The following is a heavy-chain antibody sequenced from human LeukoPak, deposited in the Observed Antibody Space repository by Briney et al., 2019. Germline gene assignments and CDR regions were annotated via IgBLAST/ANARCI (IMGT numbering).Heavy chain of an antibody. V-gene: IGHV4-34*01. J-gene: IGHJ5*02. CDR2: INHSGST. CDR3: ARGGSGWYEGYNWFDP. Sequence: SETLSLTCAVYGGSFRGYYWSWIRQPPGKGLEWIGEINHSGSTNYNPSLKSRVTISVDTSKNQFSLKLSSVTAADTAVYYCARGGSGWYEGYNWFDPWGQGTLVTVSS. CDR1: GGSFRGYY. D-gene: IGHD6-19*01.